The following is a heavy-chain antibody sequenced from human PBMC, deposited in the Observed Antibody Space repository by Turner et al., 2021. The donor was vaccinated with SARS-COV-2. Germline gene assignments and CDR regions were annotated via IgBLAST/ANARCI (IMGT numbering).Heavy chain of an antibody. CDR1: GYSLTELS. V-gene: IGHV1-24*01. D-gene: IGHD5-12*01. CDR3: STRWDIVGRANGLDV. Sequence: QVQLAQSGAEVKKPGASVKVSCKVSGYSLTELSIHWVRQAPGKGLEWMGSLDIEAHETIRAQKFQNRIILSEDKSSDTAVMELSGLRFEDTAIYYCSTRWDIVGRANGLDVWGQGTRVTVSS. CDR2: LDIEAHET. J-gene: IGHJ6*02.